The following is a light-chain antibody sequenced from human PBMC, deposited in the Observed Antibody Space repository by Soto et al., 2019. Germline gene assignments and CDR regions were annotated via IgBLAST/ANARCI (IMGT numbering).Light chain of an antibody. CDR2: DVG. Sequence: QSALTQPRSVSGSPGRSVTISCTGTSSDVGGYNYVSWYQQHPGKAPKLMIYDVGKRPSGVPDRFSGSKSDNTASLTISGLQAADEADYYCCSYAGSYNRVLGTGTKVHRP. V-gene: IGLV2-11*01. CDR1: SSDVGGYNY. CDR3: CSYAGSYNRV. J-gene: IGLJ1*01.